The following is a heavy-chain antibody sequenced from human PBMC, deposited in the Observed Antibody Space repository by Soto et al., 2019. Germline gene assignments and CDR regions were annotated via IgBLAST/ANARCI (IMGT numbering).Heavy chain of an antibody. CDR3: ATTFDYNGYFDP. CDR1: GYILTTYW. V-gene: IGHV5-51*01. D-gene: IGHD4-4*01. Sequence: GESLKISCNTSGYILTTYWFAWVRQMPGKGLEWMGIIYLSDSDTIYSPSAQGHFTISADKSIKTAYLQWSSLKASDTAIYYCATTFDYNGYFDPWGQGTQVTVSS. CDR2: IYLSDSDT. J-gene: IGHJ5*02.